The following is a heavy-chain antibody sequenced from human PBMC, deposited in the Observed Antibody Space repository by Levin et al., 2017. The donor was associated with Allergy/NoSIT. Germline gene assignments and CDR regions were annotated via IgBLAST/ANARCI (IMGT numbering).Heavy chain of an antibody. Sequence: LSLPCAASGFTFSSYAMSWVRQAPGKGLEWVSAISGSGGSTYYADSVKGRFTISRDNSKNTLYLQMNSLRAEDTAVYYCTKLMVLRFLEWLPLRDGMDVWGQGTTVTVSS. CDR2: ISGSGGST. J-gene: IGHJ6*02. CDR3: TKLMVLRFLEWLPLRDGMDV. D-gene: IGHD3-3*01. V-gene: IGHV3-23*01. CDR1: GFTFSSYA.